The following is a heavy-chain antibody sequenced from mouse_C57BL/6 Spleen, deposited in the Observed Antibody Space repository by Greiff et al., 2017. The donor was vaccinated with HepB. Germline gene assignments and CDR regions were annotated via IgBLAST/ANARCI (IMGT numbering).Heavy chain of an antibody. Sequence: QVQLKQSGAELVRPGASVKLSCKASGYTFTDYYINWVKQRPGQGLEWIARIYPGSGNTYYNEKFKGKATLTAEKSSSTAYMQLSSLTSEDSAVYFCASYDYDYFDYWGQGTTLTVSS. D-gene: IGHD2-4*01. CDR1: GYTFTDYY. CDR3: ASYDYDYFDY. V-gene: IGHV1-76*01. J-gene: IGHJ2*01. CDR2: IYPGSGNT.